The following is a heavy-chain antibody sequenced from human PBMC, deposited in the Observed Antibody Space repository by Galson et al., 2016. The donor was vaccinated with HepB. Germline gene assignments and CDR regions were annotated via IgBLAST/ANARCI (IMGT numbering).Heavy chain of an antibody. CDR2: IHDSGNT. CDR3: ARDEGFYNGMDV. V-gene: IGHV4-61*01. J-gene: IGHJ6*02. CDR1: SDPVTSGTYY. D-gene: IGHD2-2*02. Sequence: ETLSLTCTVSSDPVTSGTYYWSWVRQSPGKGLEWIGYIHDSGNTNYNPSIKSRVTISRDTSKNQFFLGLTSVTAADTAVYYCARDEGFYNGMDVWGQGTTVTVAS.